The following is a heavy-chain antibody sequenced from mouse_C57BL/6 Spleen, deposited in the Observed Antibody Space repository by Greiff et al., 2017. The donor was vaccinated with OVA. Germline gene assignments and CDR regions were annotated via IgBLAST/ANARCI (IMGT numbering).Heavy chain of an antibody. CDR3: ARGWDVGYFDV. CDR1: GYSITSGYY. V-gene: IGHV3-6*01. D-gene: IGHD4-1*01. J-gene: IGHJ1*03. CDR2: ISYDGSN. Sequence: EVKLQESGPGLVKPSQSLSLTCSVTGYSITSGYYWNWIRQFPGNKLEWMGYISYDGSNNYNPSLKNRISITRDTSKNQFFLKLNSVTTEDTATYYCARGWDVGYFDVWGTGTTVTVSS.